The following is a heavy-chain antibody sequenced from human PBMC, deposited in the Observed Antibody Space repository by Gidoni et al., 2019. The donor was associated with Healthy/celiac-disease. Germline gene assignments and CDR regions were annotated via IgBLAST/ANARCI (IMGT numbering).Heavy chain of an antibody. CDR1: GFTFSSYA. J-gene: IGHJ4*02. CDR3: ARAPYSSSWYELNY. CDR2: ISSRGSTI. Sequence: EVQLVESGGGLVQPGGSLRLSCAASGFTFSSYAMNWVRQAPGKGLELVSYISSRGSTIYYAASVKGRFTISRDNAKNSLYLQMNSLRAEDTAVYYCARAPYSSSWYELNYWGQGTLVTVSS. D-gene: IGHD6-13*01. V-gene: IGHV3-48*03.